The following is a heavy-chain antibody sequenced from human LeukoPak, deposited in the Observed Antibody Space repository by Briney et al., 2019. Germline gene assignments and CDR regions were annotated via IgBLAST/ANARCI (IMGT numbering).Heavy chain of an antibody. Sequence: GESLKISCKGSGYSFSSYWIAWVRQMPGKGLEWMGIIYPGDSDTRYSPSFQGQVTISVDKSISTAYLQWSSLKASDTAMYYCARNYDSSGYYPEDAFDIWGQGTMVTVSS. CDR3: ARNYDSSGYYPEDAFDI. D-gene: IGHD3-22*01. V-gene: IGHV5-51*01. CDR2: IYPGDSDT. CDR1: GYSFSSYW. J-gene: IGHJ3*02.